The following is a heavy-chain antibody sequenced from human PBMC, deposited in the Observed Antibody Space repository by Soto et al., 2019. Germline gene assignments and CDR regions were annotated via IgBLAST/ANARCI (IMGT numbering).Heavy chain of an antibody. J-gene: IGHJ6*02. CDR2: IWYDGSNK. CDR1: GFTFSSYG. Sequence: PGGSLRLSCAASGFTFSSYGMHWVRQAPGKGLEWVAVIWYDGSNKYYADSVKGRFTISRDNSKNTLYLQMNSLRAEDTAVYYCARDLPQITIFGVVIIPDYYGMDVWGQGTTVTVSS. D-gene: IGHD3-3*01. CDR3: ARDLPQITIFGVVIIPDYYGMDV. V-gene: IGHV3-33*01.